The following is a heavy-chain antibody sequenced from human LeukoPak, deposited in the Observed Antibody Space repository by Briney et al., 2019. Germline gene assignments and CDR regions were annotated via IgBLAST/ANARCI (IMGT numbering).Heavy chain of an antibody. CDR1: GFTFSSFA. V-gene: IGHV3-23*01. CDR3: AKGIAGSRPPFDY. CDR2: ISGSGGST. Sequence: GGSLRLSCAASGFTFSSFAISWVRQAPGKGLEWVSGISGSGGSTYYADSVKGRFTISRDNSKNTLYLQMNSLRAEDTAVHYCAKGIAGSRPPFDYWGQGTLVTVSS. J-gene: IGHJ4*02.